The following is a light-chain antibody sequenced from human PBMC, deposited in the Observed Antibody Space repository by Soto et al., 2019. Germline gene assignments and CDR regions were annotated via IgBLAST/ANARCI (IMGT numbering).Light chain of an antibody. Sequence: SYELTQPPSVSVAPGKTARITCGGNNIGSKSVHWYQQKPGQAPVLVIYYDSDRPSGIPERFSGSNSGNTATLTISRVEAGDEADYYCQVWDSRSDHPGNVVFGGGTKLTVL. CDR3: QVWDSRSDHPGNVV. CDR2: YDS. CDR1: NIGSKS. V-gene: IGLV3-21*04. J-gene: IGLJ2*01.